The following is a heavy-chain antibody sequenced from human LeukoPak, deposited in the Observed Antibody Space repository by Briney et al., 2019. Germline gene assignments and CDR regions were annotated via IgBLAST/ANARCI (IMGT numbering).Heavy chain of an antibody. V-gene: IGHV3-23*01. D-gene: IGHD6-13*01. CDR1: GFTFSSYG. Sequence: GGSLRLSCAASGFTFSSYGMSWVRQAPGKGLEWVSVISGSGGSTYYADSVKGRLTISRDNSKNTLYLQMNSLRAEDTAVYYCARRWSFDYWGQGTLVTVSS. CDR2: ISGSGGST. CDR3: ARRWSFDY. J-gene: IGHJ4*02.